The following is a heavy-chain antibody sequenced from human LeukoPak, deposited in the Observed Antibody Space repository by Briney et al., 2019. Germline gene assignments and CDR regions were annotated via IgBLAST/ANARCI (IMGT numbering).Heavy chain of an antibody. D-gene: IGHD6-6*01. V-gene: IGHV3-48*03. CDR2: ISSDGNRE. J-gene: IGHJ3*02. CDR1: GFTFSSYE. Sequence: GGSLRLSCAASGFTFSSYEMNWVRQAPGRGLEWVSYISSDGNREYYADSVRGRFTISRDNARNSLDLQMSSLTAADTAFYYCARSSILNAFEMWGQGTMVTVSS. CDR3: ARSSILNAFEM.